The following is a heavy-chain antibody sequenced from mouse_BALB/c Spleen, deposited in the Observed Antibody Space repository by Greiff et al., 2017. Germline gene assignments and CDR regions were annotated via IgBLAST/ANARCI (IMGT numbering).Heavy chain of an antibody. CDR3: ARYYGSRYYAMDY. CDR2: INPSNGRT. D-gene: IGHD1-1*01. J-gene: IGHJ4*01. V-gene: IGHV1S81*02. CDR1: GYTFTSYW. Sequence: VQLQQPGAELVKPGASVKLSCKASGYTFTSYWMHWVKQRPGQGLEWIGEINPSNGRTNYNEKFKSKATLTVDKSSSTAYMQLSSLTSEDSAVYYCARYYGSRYYAMDYWGQGTSVTVSS.